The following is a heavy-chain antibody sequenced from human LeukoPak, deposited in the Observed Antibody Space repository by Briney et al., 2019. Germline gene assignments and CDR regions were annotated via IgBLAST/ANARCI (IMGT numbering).Heavy chain of an antibody. CDR3: AKDSRYDILTGQPFHDACDI. CDR1: VFTFSRDA. Sequence: GGSLRLSCAASVFTFSRDAMSCVPDAPGKGLECGSDLSGRGGSTYYADSVRGGFTVSRDISQNTLYLQMISLREEDTAVYYCAKDSRYDILTGQPFHDACDIWGQGTMVTVSS. J-gene: IGHJ3*02. CDR2: LSGRGGST. D-gene: IGHD3-9*01. V-gene: IGHV3-23*01.